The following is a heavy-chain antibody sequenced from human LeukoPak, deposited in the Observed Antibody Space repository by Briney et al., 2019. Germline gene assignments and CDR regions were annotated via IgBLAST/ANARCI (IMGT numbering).Heavy chain of an antibody. CDR3: ARHKREIAVAGLNAFDI. Sequence: SEALSLTCTVSGGSISSNSYYWGWIRQPPGKGLEWIGSIYYSGSTYYNPSLKSRVTISVDTSKNQFSLKLSSVTAADTAVYYCARHKREIAVAGLNAFDIWGQGTMVTVSS. D-gene: IGHD6-19*01. CDR1: GGSISSNSYY. J-gene: IGHJ3*02. V-gene: IGHV4-39*01. CDR2: IYYSGST.